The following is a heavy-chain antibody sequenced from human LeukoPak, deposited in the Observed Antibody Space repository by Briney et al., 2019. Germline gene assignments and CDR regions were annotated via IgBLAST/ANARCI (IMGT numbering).Heavy chain of an antibody. V-gene: IGHV1-2*02. Sequence: AAVKVSRKASGYTFTGYYMHWVRQAPGQGLEWMGWINLNSGGTNYAQKFQGRVTMTRDTSISTAYMELSRLRSDDTAVYYCARMRSIAVAGISDAFDIWGQGTMVTVSS. D-gene: IGHD6-19*01. J-gene: IGHJ3*02. CDR2: INLNSGGT. CDR3: ARMRSIAVAGISDAFDI. CDR1: GYTFTGYY.